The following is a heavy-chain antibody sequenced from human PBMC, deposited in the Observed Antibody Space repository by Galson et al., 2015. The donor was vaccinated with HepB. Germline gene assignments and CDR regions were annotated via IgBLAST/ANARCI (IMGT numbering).Heavy chain of an antibody. D-gene: IGHD3-10*01. J-gene: IGHJ4*02. CDR1: GFTFSDYY. Sequence: SLRLSCAASGFTFSDYYMSWIRQAPGKGLEWVSYISSSSSYTNYADSVKGRFTISRDNAKNSLYLQMNSLRAEDTAVYYCARVGGARGYFDYWGQGTLVTVSS. V-gene: IGHV3-11*06. CDR2: ISSSSSYT. CDR3: ARVGGARGYFDY.